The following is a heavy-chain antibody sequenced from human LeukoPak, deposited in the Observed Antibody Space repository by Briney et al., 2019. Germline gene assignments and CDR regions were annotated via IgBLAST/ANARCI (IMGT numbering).Heavy chain of an antibody. Sequence: GGSLRLSCAASGFTFSSYAMSWVRQAPGKGLEWVSAISGSGGSTYYADSVKGRFTISRDNSKNTLYLQMNSLRAEDTAVYYCAKGGSSWFYYYYYMDVWGKGTTVTVSS. CDR1: GFTFSSYA. CDR2: ISGSGGST. CDR3: AKGGSSWFYYYYYMDV. J-gene: IGHJ6*03. D-gene: IGHD6-13*01. V-gene: IGHV3-23*01.